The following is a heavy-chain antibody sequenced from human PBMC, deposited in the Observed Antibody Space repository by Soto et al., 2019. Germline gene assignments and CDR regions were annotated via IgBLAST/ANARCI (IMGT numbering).Heavy chain of an antibody. CDR1: GFTFSSYG. CDR2: IWYDGSNK. CDR3: ARDDSDVWFGEFLHPNWFDP. V-gene: IGHV3-33*01. J-gene: IGHJ5*02. Sequence: GGSLRLSCAASGFTFSSYGMHWVRQAPGKGLEWVAVIWYDGSNKYYADSVKGRFTISRDNSKNTLYLQMNSLRAEDTAVYYCARDDSDVWFGEFLHPNWFDPWGQGTLVTVSS. D-gene: IGHD3-10*01.